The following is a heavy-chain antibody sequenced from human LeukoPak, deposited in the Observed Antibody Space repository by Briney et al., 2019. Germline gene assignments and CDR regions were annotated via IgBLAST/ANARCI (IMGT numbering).Heavy chain of an antibody. Sequence: GGSLRLSCAASGFTFSSYSMNWVRQAPGKGLEWVSSISSSSSYIYYADSVKGRFTISRDNAKNSLYLQMNSLRAEDTAVYYCARSYYDSSGYYNHDAFDIWGQGTMVTVSS. CDR1: GFTFSSYS. V-gene: IGHV3-21*01. CDR2: ISSSSSYI. J-gene: IGHJ3*02. CDR3: ARSYYDSSGYYNHDAFDI. D-gene: IGHD3-22*01.